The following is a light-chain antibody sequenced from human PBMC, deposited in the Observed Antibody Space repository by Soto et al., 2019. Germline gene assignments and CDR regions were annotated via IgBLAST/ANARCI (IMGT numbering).Light chain of an antibody. J-gene: IGLJ2*01. CDR3: QAYDSSLSPVV. V-gene: IGLV1-40*01. CDR1: SSNIGAGYD. Sequence: QLVLTQPPSVSGAPGQRVTISCTGSSSNIGAGYDVHWYQQLPGTAPKLLIYGNSNRPSGVPDRFSGSKSGTSTSLAITGLQAEHEADYYCQAYDSSLSPVVFGGGTKLTVL. CDR2: GNS.